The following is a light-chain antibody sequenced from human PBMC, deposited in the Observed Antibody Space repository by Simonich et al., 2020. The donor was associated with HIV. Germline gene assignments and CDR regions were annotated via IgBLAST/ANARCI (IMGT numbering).Light chain of an antibody. CDR1: ALPKQY. CDR2: KDT. Sequence: SYELTQPPSVSVSPGQPARISCSGDALPKQYAYWYTQKPGQAPVLVMCKDTERPSGIPERFSGSSSGTTVTLTIRGVQAEDEADYYGQSADSSGTYPRVFGGGTKLTVL. CDR3: QSADSSGTYPRV. V-gene: IGLV3-25*03. J-gene: IGLJ2*01.